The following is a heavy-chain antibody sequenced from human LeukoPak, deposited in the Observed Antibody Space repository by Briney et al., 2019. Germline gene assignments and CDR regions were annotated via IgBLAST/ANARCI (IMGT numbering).Heavy chain of an antibody. CDR2: IHSGGTT. CDR1: GFTVSSNY. Sequence: GGSLRLSCAASGFTVSSNYMSWVRQAPGMGLEWVSVIHSGGTTYYADSVKGRFTISRDNSKNTLYLQMNSLRAEDTALYYCVKASSSSPQYNWFDAWGQGTLVTVSS. V-gene: IGHV3-53*01. CDR3: VKASSSSPQYNWFDA. J-gene: IGHJ5*02. D-gene: IGHD6-6*01.